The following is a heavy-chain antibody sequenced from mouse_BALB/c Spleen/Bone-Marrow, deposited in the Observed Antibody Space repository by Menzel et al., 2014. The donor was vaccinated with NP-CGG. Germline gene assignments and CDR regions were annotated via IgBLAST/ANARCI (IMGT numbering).Heavy chain of an antibody. Sequence: VPLQQSGAELVKPGASVKLSYTASGFNIKDTYMHWVKQRPEQGLEWIGWIDPENGDTEYAPKFQGKATMTADTSSNTAYLQLSSLTSEDTAVYYCNGNYYAMDYWGQGTSVTVSS. CDR1: GFNIKDTY. D-gene: IGHD2-1*01. J-gene: IGHJ4*01. CDR2: IDPENGDT. V-gene: IGHV14-4*02. CDR3: NGNYYAMDY.